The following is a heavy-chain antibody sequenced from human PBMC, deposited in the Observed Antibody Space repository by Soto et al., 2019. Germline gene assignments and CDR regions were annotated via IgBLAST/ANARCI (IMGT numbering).Heavy chain of an antibody. D-gene: IGHD5-12*01. CDR2: IYPGDSDT. Sequence: GESLKISCKGSGYTFTNYWIGWVRQMPGKGLEWMGIIYPGDSDTRYSPSFQGQVTISADKSINTAYLQWSSLKAPDTAMYYCARHLEVATISQAYYWGQGTQVTVSS. V-gene: IGHV5-51*01. CDR3: ARHLEVATISQAYY. J-gene: IGHJ4*02. CDR1: GYTFTNYW.